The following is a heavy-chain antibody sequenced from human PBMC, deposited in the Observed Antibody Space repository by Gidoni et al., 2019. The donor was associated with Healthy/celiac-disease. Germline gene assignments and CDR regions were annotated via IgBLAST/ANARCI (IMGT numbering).Heavy chain of an antibody. D-gene: IGHD3-16*01. CDR1: GFTFSSYS. CDR2: SSSSISYI. Sequence: EVQLVESGGCLVKPGGPLRLSCAASGFTFSSYSMNWVRQAPGKGLEWVSSSSSSISYIYYADSVKGRFTISRDNAKNSLYLQMNSLRAEDTAVYYCAIDRLSLFDYWGQGTLVTVSS. J-gene: IGHJ4*02. CDR3: AIDRLSLFDY. V-gene: IGHV3-21*01.